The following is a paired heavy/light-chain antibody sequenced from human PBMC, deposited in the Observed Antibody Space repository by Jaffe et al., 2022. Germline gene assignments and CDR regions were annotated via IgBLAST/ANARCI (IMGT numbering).Light chain of an antibody. J-gene: IGKJ5*01. CDR2: DAS. V-gene: IGKV3-11*01. Sequence: EIVLTQSPATLSLSPGERATLSCRASQSVSSYLAWYQQKPGQAPRLLIYDASNRATGIPARFSGSGSGTDFTLTISSLEPEDFAVYYCQQRSNSITFGQGTRLEIK. CDR3: QQRSNSIT. CDR1: QSVSSY.
Heavy chain of an antibody. J-gene: IGHJ4*02. Sequence: QVQLQESGPGLVKPSGTLSLTCAVSGGSISSSNWWSWIRQPPGKGLEWIGEIYHSGSTNYNPSLKSRVTISVDKSKNQFSLKLSSVTAADTAVYYCARIVQLWLSEGYYFDYWGQGTLVTVSS. CDR1: GGSISSSNW. CDR2: IYHSGST. V-gene: IGHV4-4*02. CDR3: ARIVQLWLSEGYYFDY. D-gene: IGHD5-18*01.